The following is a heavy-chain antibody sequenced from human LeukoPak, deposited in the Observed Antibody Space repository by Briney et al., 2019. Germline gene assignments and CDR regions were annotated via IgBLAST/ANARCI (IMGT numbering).Heavy chain of an antibody. J-gene: IGHJ4*02. V-gene: IGHV3-23*01. Sequence: GGSLRLSCAASGFTSTNYAMNWVRQAPGKGLEWVSVLIGSSGSTDYADSVKGRFTISRDISKNTLFLQMNSLRAEDTAIYYCVAGVALDYWGQGALVTVSS. CDR3: VAGVALDY. D-gene: IGHD3-3*01. CDR2: LIGSSGST. CDR1: GFTSTNYA.